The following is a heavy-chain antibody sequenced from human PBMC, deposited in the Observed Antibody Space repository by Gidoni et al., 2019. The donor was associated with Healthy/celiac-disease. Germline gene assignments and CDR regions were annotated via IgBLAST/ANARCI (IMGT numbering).Heavy chain of an antibody. V-gene: IGHV3-30*04. CDR3: ARDQSAVAGYCSGGSCYLDF. J-gene: IGHJ4*02. Sequence: QVHLVESGGGVVQPGRSLRLSCAASGFIFSRSALHWVRQAPGKGLEWVAVISYDGRNKYYADSVKGRFTISRDNSKNTLYLQMTSLRAEDTAVYYCARDQSAVAGYCSGGSCYLDFWGQGTLVTVSS. CDR1: GFIFSRSA. D-gene: IGHD2-15*01. CDR2: ISYDGRNK.